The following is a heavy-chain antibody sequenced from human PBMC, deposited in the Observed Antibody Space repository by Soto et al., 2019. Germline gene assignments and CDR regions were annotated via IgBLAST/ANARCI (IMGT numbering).Heavy chain of an antibody. CDR3: ARGWVYGMDV. V-gene: IGHV4-34*01. CDR2: INHSGST. J-gene: IGHJ6*02. D-gene: IGHD7-27*01. CDR1: CGSFIGYY. Sequence: PSETLSLTCAFYCGSFIGYYWSWIRQPPGKGLEWIGEINHSGSTNYNPSLKSRVTISVDTSKNQFSLKLSSVTAADTAVYYCARGWVYGMDVWGQGTTVTVSS.